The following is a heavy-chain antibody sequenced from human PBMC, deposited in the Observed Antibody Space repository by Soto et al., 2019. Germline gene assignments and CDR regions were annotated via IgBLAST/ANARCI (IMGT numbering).Heavy chain of an antibody. CDR3: ARWAPSGSYSYYYYGMDV. CDR2: IIPIFGTA. V-gene: IGHV1-69*06. D-gene: IGHD1-26*01. J-gene: IGHJ6*02. Sequence: SVKVSCKASGGTFSSYAISWVRQAPGQGLEWMGGIIPIFGTANYAQKFQGRVTITADKSTSTAYMELSSLRSEDTAVYYCARWAPSGSYSYYYYGMDVWGQGTTVTISS. CDR1: GGTFSSYA.